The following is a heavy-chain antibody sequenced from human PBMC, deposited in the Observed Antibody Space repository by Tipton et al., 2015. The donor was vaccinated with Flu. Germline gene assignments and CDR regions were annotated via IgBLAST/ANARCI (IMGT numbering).Heavy chain of an antibody. V-gene: IGHV4-38-2*02. CDR1: GDSMRSDYF. D-gene: IGHD2-2*01. CDR3: ARDPSLGMPEYFDH. Sequence: LRLSCTVSGDSMRSDYFWAWIRQAPGKGLEWIGNIHYSGSPHYNPSLKSRVSISVDTSKKQFSLQVRSVTAADTAVYYCARDPSLGMPEYFDHWGQGILVTASS. CDR2: IHYSGSP. J-gene: IGHJ4*02.